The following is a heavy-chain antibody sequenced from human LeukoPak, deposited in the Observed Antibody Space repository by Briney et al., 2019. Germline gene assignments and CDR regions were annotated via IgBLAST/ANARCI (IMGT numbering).Heavy chain of an antibody. Sequence: GGSLRLSCASSGFTFSTYSMSWVRHTPGKGLEYVSGISSGGNTQYTDSVKGRFTVSRDNSKNTLHLQMDSLRAEDTAIYYCTKDRRQWVVPYFDSWGQGTVVTVSS. J-gene: IGHJ4*02. D-gene: IGHD6-19*01. CDR1: GFTFSTYS. CDR2: ISSGGNT. V-gene: IGHV3-23*01. CDR3: TKDRRQWVVPYFDS.